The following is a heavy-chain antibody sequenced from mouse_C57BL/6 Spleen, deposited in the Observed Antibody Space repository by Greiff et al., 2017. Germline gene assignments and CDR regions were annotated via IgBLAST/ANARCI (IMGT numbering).Heavy chain of an antibody. CDR3: ATTMVTTEDYYAMDY. J-gene: IGHJ4*01. D-gene: IGHD2-2*01. CDR1: GFTFSDYG. CDR2: ISSGSSTI. V-gene: IGHV5-17*01. Sequence: EVQRVESGGGLVKPGGSLKLSCAASGFTFSDYGMHWVRQAPEKGLEWVAYISSGSSTIYYADTVKGRFTISSDNAKNTLFLQMTSLRSEDTAMYYCATTMVTTEDYYAMDYWGQGTSVTVSS.